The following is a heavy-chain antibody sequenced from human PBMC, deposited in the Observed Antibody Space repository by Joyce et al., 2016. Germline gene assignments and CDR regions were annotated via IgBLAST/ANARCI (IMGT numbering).Heavy chain of an antibody. V-gene: IGHV3-33*01. CDR2: MWLDGSTA. J-gene: IGHJ2*01. CDR1: GFTFSSYG. CDR3: AREGSVSDNWYFDL. Sequence: QVHLVESGGGVVQPGRSLRLSCAASGFTFSSYGMHWVRQVPGKWLEWVAVMWLDGSTAYYADSVKGRFTISRDNSKNALYLEMNSLRVEDTAVYFCAREGSVSDNWYFDLWGRGTLVTVSS. D-gene: IGHD3-9*01.